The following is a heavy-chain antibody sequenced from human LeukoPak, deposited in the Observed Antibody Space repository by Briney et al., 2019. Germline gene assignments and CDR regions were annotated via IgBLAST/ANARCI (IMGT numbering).Heavy chain of an antibody. J-gene: IGHJ4*02. CDR1: GFTVSSNY. CDR2: IYSGGST. D-gene: IGHD3-22*01. Sequence: GGSLRLSCAAPGFTVSSNYMSWVRQAPGKGLEWVSVIYSGGSTYYADSVKGRFTISRDNSKNTLSLQMNSLRAEDTAVYYCARGGSGYYYFDYWGQGTLVTVSS. V-gene: IGHV3-66*02. CDR3: ARGGSGYYYFDY.